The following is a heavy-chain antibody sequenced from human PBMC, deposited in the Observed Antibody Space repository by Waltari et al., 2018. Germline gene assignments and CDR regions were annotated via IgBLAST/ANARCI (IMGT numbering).Heavy chain of an antibody. D-gene: IGHD4-17*01. CDR3: ARLQWTTVTNYFDY. J-gene: IGHJ4*02. V-gene: IGHV4-39*07. Sequence: QLQLQESGPGLVTPSETLSLTCTVSGGSIRSSSYYWGWIRQPPGKGLEWIGSIYYSGSTYYNPSLKSRVTISVDTSKNQFSLKLSSVTAADTAVYYCARLQWTTVTNYFDYWGQGALVTVSS. CDR1: GGSIRSSSYY. CDR2: IYYSGST.